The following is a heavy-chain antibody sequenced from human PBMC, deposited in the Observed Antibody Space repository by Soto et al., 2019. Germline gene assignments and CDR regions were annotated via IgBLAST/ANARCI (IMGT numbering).Heavy chain of an antibody. CDR3: AKDRSNIVVVVAAMHDAFDI. CDR1: GFTFGSYG. Sequence: QVQLVESGGGVVQPGRSLRLSCAASGFTFGSYGMHWVRQAPGKGLEWVAVISYDGSNKYYADSVQGRFTISRDNSKNTLYLQMNSLRAEDTAVYYCAKDRSNIVVVVAAMHDAFDIWGQVTMVTVSS. D-gene: IGHD2-15*01. CDR2: ISYDGSNK. V-gene: IGHV3-30*18. J-gene: IGHJ3*02.